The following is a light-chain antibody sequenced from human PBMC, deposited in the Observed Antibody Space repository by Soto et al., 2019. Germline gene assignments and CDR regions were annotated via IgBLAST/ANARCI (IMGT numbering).Light chain of an antibody. J-gene: IGLJ3*02. CDR2: ANS. CDR3: QSYDNSLSDLV. V-gene: IGLV1-40*01. CDR1: SSNIGEGYD. Sequence: QSVLTQPPSVSGAPGQRVTISCTGTSSNIGEGYDVQWYQQLPGTAPRLLIHANSNRPSGVPVRLSGSKSGTSGSLANPGLQAEDEGDYYCQSYDNSLSDLVVGGGTKLT.